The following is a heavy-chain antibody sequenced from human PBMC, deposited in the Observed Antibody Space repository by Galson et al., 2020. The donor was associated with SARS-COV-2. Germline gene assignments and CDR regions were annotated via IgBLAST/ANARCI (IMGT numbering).Heavy chain of an antibody. J-gene: IGHJ4*02. CDR3: AVVDLKAGSSCSSNYY. CDR2: ISNSGDTI. D-gene: IGHD2-15*01. CDR1: GFTFSSYE. V-gene: IGHV3-48*03. Sequence: GESLKISCAASGFTFSSYEMNWVRQAPGKGLEWVSYISNSGDTIKYADSVKGRFTISRDNAKNSLYLQMNSLRADDAAVYYCAVVDLKAGSSCSSNYYWRQGPLVTVSS.